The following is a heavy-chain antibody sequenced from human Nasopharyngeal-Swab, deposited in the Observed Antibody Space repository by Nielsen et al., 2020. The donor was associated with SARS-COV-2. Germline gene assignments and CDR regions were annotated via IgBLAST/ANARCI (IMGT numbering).Heavy chain of an antibody. D-gene: IGHD5-18*01. CDR3: AKGVYSYGYVADLYFDY. Sequence: GESLKISCAASGFTFSSYGMHWVRQAPGKGLEWVAVISYDGSNKYYADSVKGRFTISRDNSKNTLYLQMNSLRAEDTAEYYCAKGVYSYGYVADLYFDYWGQGTLVTVSS. CDR1: GFTFSSYG. V-gene: IGHV3-30*18. J-gene: IGHJ4*02. CDR2: ISYDGSNK.